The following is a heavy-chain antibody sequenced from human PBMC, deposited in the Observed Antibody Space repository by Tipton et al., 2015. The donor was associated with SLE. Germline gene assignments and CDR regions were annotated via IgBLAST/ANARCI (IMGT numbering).Heavy chain of an antibody. Sequence: GSLRLSCAASGFTFSDYAMSWIRQAPGKGLEWVSAITDNGDDTYYVDSVRSRFTISRDNSKTTLYLQMSYLRAEDTAVYYCAKRGLGSLYYGMDVWGQGTTVTVSS. V-gene: IGHV3-23*01. CDR2: ITDNGDDT. CDR1: GFTFSDYA. D-gene: IGHD3-16*01. CDR3: AKRGLGSLYYGMDV. J-gene: IGHJ6*02.